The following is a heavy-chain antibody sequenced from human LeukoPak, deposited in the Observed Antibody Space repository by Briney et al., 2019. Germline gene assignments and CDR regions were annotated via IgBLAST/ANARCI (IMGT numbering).Heavy chain of an antibody. CDR2: ISGSGGGT. V-gene: IGHV3-23*01. CDR3: AKGATVVVVTTIQY. J-gene: IGHJ1*01. D-gene: IGHD3-22*01. Sequence: AGGSLRLSCAASGFTFSSYSMNWVRQAPGKGLEWVSTISGSGGGTYYADSVKGRFTISRDNSKNTLFLQMNSLRAEDTAVYYCAKGATVVVVTTIQYWGQGTLVTVSS. CDR1: GFTFSSYS.